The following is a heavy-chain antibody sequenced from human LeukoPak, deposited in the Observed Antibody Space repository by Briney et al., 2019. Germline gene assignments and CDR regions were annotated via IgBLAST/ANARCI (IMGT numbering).Heavy chain of an antibody. D-gene: IGHD3-10*01. Sequence: GSLRLSCAASGFTFSSYEMNWIRQPPGKGLEWIGEINHSGSTNYNPSLKSRVTISVDTSKNQFSLKLSSVTAADTAVYYCARRPLYYYGSGSFDPWGQGTLVTVSS. CDR2: INHSGST. CDR3: ARRPLYYYGSGSFDP. V-gene: IGHV4-34*01. J-gene: IGHJ5*02. CDR1: GFTFSSYE.